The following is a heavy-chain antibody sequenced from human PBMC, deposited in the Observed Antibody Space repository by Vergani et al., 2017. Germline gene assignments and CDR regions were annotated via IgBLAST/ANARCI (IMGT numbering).Heavy chain of an antibody. Sequence: QVQLQESGPGLVQPSQTLSLTCTVSGGSISSGGYYWSWIRQHPGKGLEWIGYIYYSGSTYYNPSLKSRVTISVDTSKNQFSLKLSSVTAADTAVYYCARRPDSSSWYPFDYWGQGTLVTVSS. D-gene: IGHD6-13*01. V-gene: IGHV4-31*03. CDR1: GGSISSGGYY. CDR2: IYYSGST. J-gene: IGHJ4*02. CDR3: ARRPDSSSWYPFDY.